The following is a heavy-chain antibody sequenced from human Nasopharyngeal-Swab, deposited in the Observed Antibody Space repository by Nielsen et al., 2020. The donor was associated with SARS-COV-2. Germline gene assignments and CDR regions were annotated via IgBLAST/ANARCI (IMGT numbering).Heavy chain of an antibody. CDR2: ISAYNSNT. CDR3: ARMYYDILTGWYYYYGMDV. Sequence: WVRQAPGQGLEWMGWISAYNSNTNYAQKLQGRVTMTTDTSTSTAYMELRSLRSDDTAVYYCARMYYDILTGWYYYYGMDVWGQGTTVTASS. D-gene: IGHD3-9*01. V-gene: IGHV1-18*01. J-gene: IGHJ6*02.